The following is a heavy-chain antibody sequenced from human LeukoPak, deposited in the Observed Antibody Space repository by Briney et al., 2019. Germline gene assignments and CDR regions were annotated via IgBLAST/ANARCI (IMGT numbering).Heavy chain of an antibody. V-gene: IGHV4-4*07. CDR3: ARDLLAAAGISYMDV. D-gene: IGHD6-13*01. CDR2: IYTSGST. J-gene: IGHJ6*03. CDR1: GGSFSGYY. Sequence: PSETLSLTCAVYGGSFSGYYWSWIRQPAGKGLEWIGRIYTSGSTNYNPSLKSRVTISVDTSKNQFSLKLSSVTAADTAVYYCARDLLAAAGISYMDVWGKGTTVTISS.